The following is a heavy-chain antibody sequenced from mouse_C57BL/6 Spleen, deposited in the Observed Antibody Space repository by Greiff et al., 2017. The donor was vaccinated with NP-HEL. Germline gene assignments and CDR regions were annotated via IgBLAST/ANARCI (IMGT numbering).Heavy chain of an antibody. D-gene: IGHD2-3*01. CDR3: ARGDGYPWYFDG. Sequence: EVQRVESGGGLVKPGGSLKLSCAASGFTFSDYGMHWVRQAPEKGLEWVAYISRGSSTIYYADKVKGRFTISRDNAKNTLFLQMTSLRSEDTAMYYCARGDGYPWYFDGWGTGTTVTVSS. CDR2: ISRGSSTI. CDR1: GFTFSDYG. J-gene: IGHJ1*03. V-gene: IGHV5-17*01.